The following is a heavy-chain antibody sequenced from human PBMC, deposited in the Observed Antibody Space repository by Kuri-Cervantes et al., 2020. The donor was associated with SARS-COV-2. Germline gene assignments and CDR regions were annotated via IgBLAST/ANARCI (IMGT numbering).Heavy chain of an antibody. CDR1: GGSISSASYH. CDR3: ARDRKTVGWYFDL. Sequence: SCTVSGGSISSASYHWNWIRQPAGKRLEWIGRVYVSGTTSYNPSLKSRLTISTDTSRNQFSLRLNSVTAADTAVYYCARDRKTVGWYFDLWGRGTLVTVSS. CDR2: VYVSGTT. J-gene: IGHJ2*01. V-gene: IGHV4-61*02. D-gene: IGHD4-11*01.